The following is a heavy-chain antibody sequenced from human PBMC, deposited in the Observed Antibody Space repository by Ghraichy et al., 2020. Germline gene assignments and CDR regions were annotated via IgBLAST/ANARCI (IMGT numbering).Heavy chain of an antibody. D-gene: IGHD2-15*01. CDR1: GYSFTNYW. CDR3: ARRYCSGGSCCLDY. V-gene: IGHV5-51*01. CDR2: IYPGDSDT. J-gene: IGHJ4*02. Sequence: ESLNISCKGSGYSFTNYWIGWVRQMPAKGLEWMGIIYPGDSDTRYSPSFQGQVTISADKSISTAYLQWSSLKASDTAMYYCARRYCSGGSCCLDYWGQGTLVTVSS.